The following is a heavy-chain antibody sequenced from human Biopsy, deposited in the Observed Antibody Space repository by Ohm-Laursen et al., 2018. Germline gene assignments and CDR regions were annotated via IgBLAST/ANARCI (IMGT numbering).Heavy chain of an antibody. V-gene: IGHV4-59*11. CDR3: ARGSNEYGGLYFPH. D-gene: IGHD4-23*01. Sequence: SETLSLTCPVSGGSFTGHYWSWIRQPPGKGLEWIGHISYTGYTSYNASLKSRVTISLDTSRKHFSLRLTSLAAADTAVYYCARGSNEYGGLYFPHWGQGTLVTVSS. J-gene: IGHJ1*01. CDR1: GGSFTGHY. CDR2: ISYTGYT.